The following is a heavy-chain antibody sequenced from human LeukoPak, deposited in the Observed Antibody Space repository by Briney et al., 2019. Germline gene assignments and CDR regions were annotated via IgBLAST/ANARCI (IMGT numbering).Heavy chain of an antibody. CDR3: VREAGYCAPVCVKTNWFDP. D-gene: IGHD2-15*01. CDR1: GFPFSSHA. V-gene: IGHV3-23*01. CDR2: ISNGKT. Sequence: PGGSLRLSCAASGFPFSSHAMSWVRQPPGKGLEWVAAISNGKTYYADSVRGRFPISRDDSTNTVYLHMNSLRDEDTALYHCVREAGYCAPVCVKTNWFDPWGQGTLVTVSS. J-gene: IGHJ5*02.